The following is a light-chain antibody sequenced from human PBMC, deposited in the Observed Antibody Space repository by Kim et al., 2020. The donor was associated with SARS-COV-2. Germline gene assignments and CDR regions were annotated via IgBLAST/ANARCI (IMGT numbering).Light chain of an antibody. V-gene: IGLV6-57*03. CDR3: QSYNRSNVI. Sequence: GKTVTISCTRSSGSIDDNYVQSYQQRPGGVPTTVIYEDDQRPSGVADRFSGSIDNSSNSASLTISGLKTEDEADYYCQSYNRSNVIFGGGTQLTVL. CDR2: EDD. CDR1: SGSIDDNY. J-gene: IGLJ2*01.